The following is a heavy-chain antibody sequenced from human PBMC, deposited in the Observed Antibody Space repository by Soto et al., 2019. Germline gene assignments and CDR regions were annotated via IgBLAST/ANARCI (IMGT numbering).Heavy chain of an antibody. Sequence: QVQLVESGGGVVQPGRSLRLSCAASGFTFSSYAMHWVRQAPGKGLEWVAVISYDGSNKYYADSVKGRFTISRDNSKIALYLQMNSLRAEDTAVYYCASGPSGWYYFDYWGQGTLVTVSS. D-gene: IGHD6-19*01. V-gene: IGHV3-30-3*01. CDR3: ASGPSGWYYFDY. J-gene: IGHJ4*02. CDR1: GFTFSSYA. CDR2: ISYDGSNK.